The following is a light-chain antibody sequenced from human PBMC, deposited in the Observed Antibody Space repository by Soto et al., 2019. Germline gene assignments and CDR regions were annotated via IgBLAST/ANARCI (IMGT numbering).Light chain of an antibody. CDR2: GAS. Sequence: EIVLTQSPGTLSLSPGERATLSCRASQSVSRSYLAWYQQKPGQAPRLLIYGASSMATGIPYRFSGSGSGTDFTLTISRLEPEDFAVYYCQQYGSSPPITFGQGTQLEIK. J-gene: IGKJ5*01. V-gene: IGKV3-20*01. CDR1: QSVSRSY. CDR3: QQYGSSPPIT.